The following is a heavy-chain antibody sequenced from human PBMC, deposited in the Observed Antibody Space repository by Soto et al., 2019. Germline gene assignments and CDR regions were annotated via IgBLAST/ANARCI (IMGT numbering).Heavy chain of an antibody. CDR2: ISAYNGNT. J-gene: IGHJ6*02. V-gene: IGHV1-18*01. D-gene: IGHD3-22*01. CDR3: AIDYYESSGYYYYYYGMDV. CDR1: GYTFTSYG. Sequence: ASVKVSCKASGYTFTSYGISWVRQAPGQGLEWMGWISAYNGNTNYAQKLQGRVTMTTDTSTSTAYMELRSLRSGDTAVYYCAIDYYESSGYYYYYYGMDVWGQGTTVTVSS.